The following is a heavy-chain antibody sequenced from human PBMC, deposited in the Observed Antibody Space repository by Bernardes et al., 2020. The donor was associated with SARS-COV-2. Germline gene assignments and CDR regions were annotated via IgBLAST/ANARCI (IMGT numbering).Heavy chain of an antibody. V-gene: IGHV4-59*01. CDR3: AIGNTIFGVHADCYYGMD. D-gene: IGHD3-3*01. CDR2: IYYSGST. CDR1: GGSISSYY. Sequence: SETLSLTCTVSGGSISSYYWSWIRQPPGKGLEWIGYIYYSGSTNYNPSLKSRVTISVDTSKNQFSLKLSSVTAADTAVYYCAIGNTIFGVHADCYYGMD. J-gene: IGHJ6*01.